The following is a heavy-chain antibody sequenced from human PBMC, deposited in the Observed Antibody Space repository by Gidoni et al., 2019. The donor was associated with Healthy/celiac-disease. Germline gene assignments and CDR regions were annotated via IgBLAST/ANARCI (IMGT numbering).Heavy chain of an antibody. D-gene: IGHD3-3*01. CDR3: ARDLSPLEWSYYFDY. CDR1: GFTFSGYA. V-gene: IGHV3-30-3*01. J-gene: IGHJ4*02. Sequence: QVQLVESGGGVVQPGRSLRLSCAASGFTFSGYARPWVRQAPGKGLEWVAVISYDGSNKYYADSVKGRFTISRDNSKNTLYLQMNSLRAEDTAVYYCARDLSPLEWSYYFDYWGQGTLVTVSS. CDR2: ISYDGSNK.